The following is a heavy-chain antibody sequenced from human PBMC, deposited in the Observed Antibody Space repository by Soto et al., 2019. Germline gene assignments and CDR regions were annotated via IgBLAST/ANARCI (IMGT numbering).Heavy chain of an antibody. CDR1: GFTFSTYG. J-gene: IGHJ4*02. Sequence: EVQLLDSGGNGVQRGGSLRLSCAASGFTFSTYGMTWVLQAPGKGLEWVSSITSSGGTTYYRDSVKGRFTISRDNPKTVLNLEISCLRVEDTAVYYCAKLSGGSLAGGTLDWGQGTLVAVSS. CDR2: ITSSGGTT. CDR3: AKLSGGSLAGGTLD. V-gene: IGHV3-23*01. D-gene: IGHD6-19*01.